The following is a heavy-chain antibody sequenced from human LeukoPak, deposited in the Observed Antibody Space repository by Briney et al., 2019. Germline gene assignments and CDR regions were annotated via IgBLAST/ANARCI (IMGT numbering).Heavy chain of an antibody. V-gene: IGHV4-39*07. CDR3: AREYCSGGSCYSWAFDY. CDR2: IYHSGST. J-gene: IGHJ4*02. D-gene: IGHD2-15*01. Sequence: SETLSLTCTVSGGSISSSSYYWGWIRQPPGKGLEWIGSIYHSGSTYYNPSLKSRVTIAVETSKNQFSLKLSSVTAADKAVYYCAREYCSGGSCYSWAFDYWGQGTLVTVSS. CDR1: GGSISSSSYY.